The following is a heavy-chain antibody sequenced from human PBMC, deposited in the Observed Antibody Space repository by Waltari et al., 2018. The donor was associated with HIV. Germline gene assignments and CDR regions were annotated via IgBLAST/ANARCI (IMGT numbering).Heavy chain of an antibody. CDR2: IYHSGNT. Sequence: QVQLQESGPGLVKPSGTLSLTCAVSGGSIRSRHWWSWVRQTPGKGLEWIGEIYHSGNTNYNPALESRVTISVDKSKNQFSLKLRSVTAADTAVYYCARESMITPYYFDNWGQGTLVTVSS. CDR1: GGSIRSRHW. D-gene: IGHD1-20*01. CDR3: ARESMITPYYFDN. V-gene: IGHV4-4*02. J-gene: IGHJ4*02.